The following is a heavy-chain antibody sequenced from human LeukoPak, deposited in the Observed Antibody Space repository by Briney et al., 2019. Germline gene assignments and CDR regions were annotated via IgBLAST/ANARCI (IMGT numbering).Heavy chain of an antibody. CDR3: ARDRLWFGDYYYYGMDV. CDR1: GFTFSSYE. CDR2: IISRGSTI. J-gene: IGHJ6*04. Sequence: GGSLRLSCAASGFTFSSYEMNWVRQAPGKGLEWVPYIISRGSTIYYADSVKGRFTISRDNAKNSLYLQMNSLRAEDTAVYYCARDRLWFGDYYYYGMDVWAKGPRSPSPQ. V-gene: IGHV3-48*03. D-gene: IGHD3-10*01.